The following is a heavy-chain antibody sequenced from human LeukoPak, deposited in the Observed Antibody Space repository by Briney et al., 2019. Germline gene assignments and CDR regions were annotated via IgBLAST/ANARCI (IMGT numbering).Heavy chain of an antibody. Sequence: GASVKVSCKASGYTFTGYYMHWLRQAPGQGLEWMGWINPNSGGTNYAQKFQGRVTMTRDTSISTAYMELSRLRSDDTAVYYCARAHYYDSSGGDYWGQGTLVTVSS. V-gene: IGHV1-2*02. CDR1: GYTFTGYY. CDR3: ARAHYYDSSGGDY. CDR2: INPNSGGT. D-gene: IGHD3-22*01. J-gene: IGHJ4*02.